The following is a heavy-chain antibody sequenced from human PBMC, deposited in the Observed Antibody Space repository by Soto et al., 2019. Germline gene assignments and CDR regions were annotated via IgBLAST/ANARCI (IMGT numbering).Heavy chain of an antibody. J-gene: IGHJ5*02. CDR2: IGGRGGNA. V-gene: IGHV3-23*01. Sequence: PGGSLRLSCAASGFSFIDYAINWVRQVPGRGLEYVAGIGGRGGNAFYADSMKGRFSISRDNSKNTVYLHMHNLRVDDSAIYYCAKARHSGDFAGSYDSWGQGTLVTVSS. D-gene: IGHD2-21*02. CDR3: AKARHSGDFAGSYDS. CDR1: GFSFIDYA.